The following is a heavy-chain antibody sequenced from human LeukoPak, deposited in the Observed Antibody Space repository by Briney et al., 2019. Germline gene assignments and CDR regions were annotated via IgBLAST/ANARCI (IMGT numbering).Heavy chain of an antibody. D-gene: IGHD2-8*01. CDR2: IYASGST. V-gene: IGHV4-4*07. CDR1: GDSKSDSC. CDR3: ARDIRSHNGPGGYYYYCMDV. Sequence: SETLSLTCTVSGDSKSDSCWSWIRQPAGKGLEWIGRIYASGSTNYNPSLKSRVTISVDTSSNQFSLTLSSVTAADTAVYHCARDIRSHNGPGGYYYYCMDVWGKGTTVTVSS. J-gene: IGHJ6*03.